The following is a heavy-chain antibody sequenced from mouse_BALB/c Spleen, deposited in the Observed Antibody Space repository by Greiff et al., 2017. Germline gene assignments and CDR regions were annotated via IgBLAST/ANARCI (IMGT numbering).Heavy chain of an antibody. CDR2: IDPENGNT. Sequence: EVQLQQSGAELVRPGALVKLSCKASGFNIKDYYMHWVKQRPEQGLEWIGWIDPENGNTIYDPKFQGKASITADTSSNTAYLQLSSLTSEDTAVYYCATLVRGAMDYWGQGTSVTVSS. CDR1: GFNIKDYY. J-gene: IGHJ4*01. V-gene: IGHV14-1*02. D-gene: IGHD2-1*01. CDR3: ATLVRGAMDY.